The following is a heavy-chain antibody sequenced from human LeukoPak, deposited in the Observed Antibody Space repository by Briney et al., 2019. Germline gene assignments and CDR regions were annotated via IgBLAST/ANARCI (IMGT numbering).Heavy chain of an antibody. CDR1: GFTFSSYA. CDR2: ISGSGGST. J-gene: IGHJ4*02. CDR3: TSHCSSTSCYKKMGY. Sequence: GGSLRLSCAASGFTFSSYAMSWVRQAPGKGLEWVSAISGSGGSTYYADSVKGRFTISRDNSKNTLYLQMNGLKTEDTAVYYCTSHCSSTSCYKKMGYWGQGTLVTVSS. D-gene: IGHD2-2*02. V-gene: IGHV3-23*01.